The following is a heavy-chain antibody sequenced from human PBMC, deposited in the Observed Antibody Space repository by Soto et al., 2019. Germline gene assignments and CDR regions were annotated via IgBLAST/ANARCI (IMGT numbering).Heavy chain of an antibody. V-gene: IGHV1-18*01. D-gene: IGHD3-3*01. CDR1: GYTFTSYG. Sequence: ASVQVSCKASGYTFTSYGICWVRQAPGQGLEWMGWVSTYNGNTNYAQQLQGRVTTTTNTTTSTAYMELRSLRSDDTAAYYCARDRVLTYYDFWSGYSGYYYGMDVWG. CDR2: VSTYNGNT. CDR3: ARDRVLTYYDFWSGYSGYYYGMDV. J-gene: IGHJ6*02.